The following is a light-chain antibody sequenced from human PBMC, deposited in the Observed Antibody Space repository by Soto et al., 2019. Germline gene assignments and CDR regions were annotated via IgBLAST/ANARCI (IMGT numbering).Light chain of an antibody. CDR1: QSVRSSY. V-gene: IGKV3-20*01. J-gene: IGKJ2*01. Sequence: EIVLTQSPGTLSLSPGERATLSCRASQSVRSSYLAWYQQKPGQAPRLLIYGASSRATGIPDRFSGSWSGTDFTLTISRLEPEDFAVYYCQQYGRSPYTFGQGTKLEIK. CDR3: QQYGRSPYT. CDR2: GAS.